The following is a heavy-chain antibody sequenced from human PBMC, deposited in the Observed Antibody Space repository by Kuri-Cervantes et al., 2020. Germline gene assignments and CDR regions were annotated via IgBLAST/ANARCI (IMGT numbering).Heavy chain of an antibody. J-gene: IGHJ4*02. CDR3: AKGGYGISSKFDC. V-gene: IGHV3-7*05. D-gene: IGHD6-6*01. CDR2: IKQDGSEK. Sequence: GESLKISCAASGFTFSSYWMSWVRQAPGKGLEWVANIKQDGSEKYYVDSVKGRFTISRDNAKNSLYLQMNSLRTEDTALYYCAKGGYGISSKFDCWGQGTLVTVSS. CDR1: GFTFSSYW.